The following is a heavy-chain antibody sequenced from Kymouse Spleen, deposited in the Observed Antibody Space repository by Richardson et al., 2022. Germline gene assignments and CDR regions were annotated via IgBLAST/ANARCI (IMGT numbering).Heavy chain of an antibody. V-gene: IGHV3-73*02. Sequence: EVQLVESGGGLVQPGGSLKLSCAASGFTFSGSAMHWVRQASGKGLEWVGRIRSKANSYATAYAASVKGRFTISRDDSKNTAYLQMNSLKTEDTAVYYCTRLLDYGSGSDYWGQGTLVTVSS. J-gene: IGHJ4*02. CDR3: TRLLDYGSGSDY. CDR1: GFTFSGSA. CDR2: IRSKANSYAT. D-gene: IGHD3-10*01.